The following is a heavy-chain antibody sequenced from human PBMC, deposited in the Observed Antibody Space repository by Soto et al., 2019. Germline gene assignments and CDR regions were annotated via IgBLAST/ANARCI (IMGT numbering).Heavy chain of an antibody. CDR3: ARHGIEQWLRGWFDP. J-gene: IGHJ5*02. CDR1: GYIFTSYG. V-gene: IGHV1-18*01. Sequence: ASVKVSCKTSGYIFTSYGISWVRQAPGQGLEWMGWISAYNGNTNYAQKLQGRVTMTTDTSTNTAYMELRSLRSDDAAVYYCARHGIEQWLRGWFDPWGQGTLVTVSS. D-gene: IGHD6-19*01. CDR2: ISAYNGNT.